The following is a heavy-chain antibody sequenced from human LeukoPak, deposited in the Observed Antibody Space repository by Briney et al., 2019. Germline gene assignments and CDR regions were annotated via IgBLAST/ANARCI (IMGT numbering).Heavy chain of an antibody. CDR1: GFTFSSYA. CDR2: ISYDGSNK. Sequence: GGSLRLSCAASGFTFSSYAMHWVRQAPGKGLEWVAVISYDGSNKYYADSVKGRFTISRDNSKNTLYLQMNSLRAEDTAVYYCARGEGRPYYFDYWGQGTLVTVSS. V-gene: IGHV3-30-3*01. J-gene: IGHJ4*02. CDR3: ARGEGRPYYFDY.